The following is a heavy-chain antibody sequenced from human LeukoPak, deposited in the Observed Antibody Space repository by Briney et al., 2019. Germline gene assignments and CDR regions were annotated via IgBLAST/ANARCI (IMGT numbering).Heavy chain of an antibody. Sequence: PGGSLRLSCAASGFTFSSYSMNWVRQAPGKGLEWVSSIDGRGTYIFYADSVKGRFTISRDNAKNSLFLQMNSLRAEDTAVYYCARPSLNDYADFQHWGQGTLSPSPQ. D-gene: IGHD4-17*01. CDR3: ARPSLNDYADFQH. V-gene: IGHV3-21*01. CDR1: GFTFSSYS. CDR2: IDGRGTYI. J-gene: IGHJ1*01.